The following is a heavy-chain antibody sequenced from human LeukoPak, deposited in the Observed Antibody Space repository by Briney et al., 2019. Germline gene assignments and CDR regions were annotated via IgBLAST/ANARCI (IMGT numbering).Heavy chain of an antibody. CDR1: GFTFSSYG. V-gene: IGHV3-23*01. J-gene: IGHJ5*02. D-gene: IGHD3-3*01. Sequence: PGRSLRLSCAASGFTFSSYGMHWVRQAPGKGLEWVSAISGSGGSTYYADSVKGRFTISRDNSKNTLYLQMNSLRAEDTAVYYCAKNADITIFGVPIHLWGQGTLVTVSS. CDR3: AKNADITIFGVPIHL. CDR2: ISGSGGST.